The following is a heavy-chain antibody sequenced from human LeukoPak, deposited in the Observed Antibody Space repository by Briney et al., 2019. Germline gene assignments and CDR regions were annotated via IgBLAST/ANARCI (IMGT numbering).Heavy chain of an antibody. V-gene: IGHV4-30-2*01. CDR1: GGSISSGGYS. Sequence: SETLSLTCAVSGGSISSGGYSWSWIRQPPGKGLEWIGYIYHSGSTYYNPSLKSRVTISVDRSKNQVSLKLSSVTAADTAVYYCARVSQTYCTNGVCAEGYYFDYWGQGTLVTVSS. D-gene: IGHD2-8*01. J-gene: IGHJ4*02. CDR3: ARVSQTYCTNGVCAEGYYFDY. CDR2: IYHSGST.